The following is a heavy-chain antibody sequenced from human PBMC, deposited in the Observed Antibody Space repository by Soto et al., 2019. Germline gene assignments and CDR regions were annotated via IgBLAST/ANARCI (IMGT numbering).Heavy chain of an antibody. J-gene: IGHJ4*02. CDR2: ISAYNGNT. CDR1: GYTFTSYG. Sequence: ASVKVSCKASGYTFTSYGISWVRQAPGQGPEWMGWISAYNGNTNYAQKLQGRVTMTTDTSTSTAYMELRSLRSDDTAVYYCARESSGSSPDHFDYWGQGTLVTVSS. V-gene: IGHV1-18*04. D-gene: IGHD1-26*01. CDR3: ARESSGSSPDHFDY.